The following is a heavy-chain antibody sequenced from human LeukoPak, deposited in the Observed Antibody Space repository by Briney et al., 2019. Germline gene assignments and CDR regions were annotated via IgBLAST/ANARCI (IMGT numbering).Heavy chain of an antibody. CDR2: IYYSGST. Sequence: SETLSLTCPVSGGSISSYYWSWIGQPPGKGLEWIGYIYYSGSTNYNPSLKSRFTISVDTSKNQFSLKLSSVTAADTAVYYCARDASPVGATDYWGQGTLVTVSS. CDR3: ARDASPVGATDY. V-gene: IGHV4-59*01. J-gene: IGHJ4*02. CDR1: GGSISSYY. D-gene: IGHD1-26*01.